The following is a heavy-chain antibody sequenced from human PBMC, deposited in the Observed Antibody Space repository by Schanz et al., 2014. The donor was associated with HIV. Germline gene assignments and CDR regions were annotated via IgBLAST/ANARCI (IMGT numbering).Heavy chain of an antibody. V-gene: IGHV3-23*01. J-gene: IGHJ2*01. CDR1: GFTFSSYA. Sequence: EVQLLESGGGLVQPGGSLRLSCAASGFTFSSYAMSWVRQAPGKGLEWVSALSGSGGNTYYADSVKGRFTISRDNSRNTLYLQMNSLRAEDTAVYYCAKGYTSSSVFNLWGRGTLVTVSS. D-gene: IGHD6-6*01. CDR2: LSGSGGNT. CDR3: AKGYTSSSVFNL.